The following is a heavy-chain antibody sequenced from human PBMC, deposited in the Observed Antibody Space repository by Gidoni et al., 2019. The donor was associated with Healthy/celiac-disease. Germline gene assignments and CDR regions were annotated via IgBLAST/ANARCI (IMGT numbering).Heavy chain of an antibody. Sequence: EVQLVESGGVVVQPGGSLRLSCAASGFTFDAYTMHWVRQAPGKGLEWVSLISWDGGSTYYADSVKGRFTISRDNSKNSLYLQMNSLRTEDTALYYCAKDSGMVAADLMVDYWGQGTLVTVSS. D-gene: IGHD2-15*01. CDR3: AKDSGMVAADLMVDY. CDR2: ISWDGGST. V-gene: IGHV3-43*01. J-gene: IGHJ4*02. CDR1: GFTFDAYT.